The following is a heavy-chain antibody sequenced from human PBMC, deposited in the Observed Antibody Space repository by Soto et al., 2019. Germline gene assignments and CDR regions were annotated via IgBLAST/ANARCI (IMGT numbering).Heavy chain of an antibody. J-gene: IGHJ4*02. CDR1: GGSISSYY. Sequence: PSETLSLTCTVSGGSISSYYWSWIRQPPGKGLEWIGYIYYSGSTNYNPSLKSRVTISVDTSKNQFSLKLSSVTAADTAVYYCASWGNYDSSGYAYWGQGTLVTVSS. CDR3: ASWGNYDSSGYAY. V-gene: IGHV4-59*01. CDR2: IYYSGST. D-gene: IGHD3-22*01.